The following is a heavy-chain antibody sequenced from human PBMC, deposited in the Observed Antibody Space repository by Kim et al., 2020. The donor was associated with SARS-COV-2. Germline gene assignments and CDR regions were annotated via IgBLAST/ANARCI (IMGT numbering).Heavy chain of an antibody. D-gene: IGHD3-10*01. CDR3: AKAVVRGVNYYYYGMDV. V-gene: IGHV3-30*18. CDR2: ISYDGSSK. Sequence: GGSLRLSCAASGFTFSTYGMHWVRQAPGKGLEWVAVISYDGSSKYYGESVKGRFTISRDNPENTLYLQMNSLRPEDTDVYYCAKAVVRGVNYYYYGMDVWGQGTTVAVSS. J-gene: IGHJ6*01. CDR1: GFTFSTYG.